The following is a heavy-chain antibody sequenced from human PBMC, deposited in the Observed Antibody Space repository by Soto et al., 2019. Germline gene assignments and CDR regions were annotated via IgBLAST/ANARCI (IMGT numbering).Heavy chain of an antibody. Sequence: EVQLVESGGGLIPPGGSLRLSCAASGFLVNSAYMTWVRQAPGKGLEWLSMINSDGSTLYAESVKGRFTIARDNSKNSLALKLKSLRAEDTVMYYCARSGYSFAWGYWGQGTLVIVTS. D-gene: IGHD5-18*01. V-gene: IGHV3-53*01. J-gene: IGHJ4*02. CDR1: GFLVNSAY. CDR3: ARSGYSFAWGY. CDR2: INSDGST.